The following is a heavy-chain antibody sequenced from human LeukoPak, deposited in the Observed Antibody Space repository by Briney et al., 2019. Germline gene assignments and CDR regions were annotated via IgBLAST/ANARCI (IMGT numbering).Heavy chain of an antibody. Sequence: SGTLSLTCAGSGGSITTTNWWSWVRQPPGKGLEWIGEVHLSGATNYNPSLESRVSMSIDKSKNHLSLEVTSVTAADTALYYCTRESGAFSPFGFWGQGTLLTVSS. CDR1: GGSITTTNW. CDR3: TRESGAFSPFGF. V-gene: IGHV4-4*02. J-gene: IGHJ4*02. D-gene: IGHD1-26*01. CDR2: VHLSGAT.